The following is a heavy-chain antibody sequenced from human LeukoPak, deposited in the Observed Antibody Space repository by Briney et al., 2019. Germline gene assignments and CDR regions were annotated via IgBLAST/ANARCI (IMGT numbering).Heavy chain of an antibody. CDR2: IIPIFGTA. CDR3: ARVRRDAFDI. J-gene: IGHJ3*02. V-gene: IGHV1-69*13. Sequence: SVKVSCQGSGGTFSSYAISWVRQAPGQGLEWMGGIIPIFGTANYAQKFQGRVTITADESTSTAYMELSSLRSEDTAVYYCARVRRDAFDIWGQGTMVTVSS. CDR1: GGTFSSYA. D-gene: IGHD4-17*01.